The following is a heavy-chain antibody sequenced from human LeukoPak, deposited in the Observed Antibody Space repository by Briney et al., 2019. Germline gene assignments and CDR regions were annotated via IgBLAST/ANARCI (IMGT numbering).Heavy chain of an antibody. CDR2: ISSSSSYI. CDR1: GSTFSSYI. D-gene: IGHD3-3*01. J-gene: IGHJ6*02. CDR3: ARDGPFDGMDV. V-gene: IGHV3-21*01. Sequence: GGSLRLSCAASGSTFSSYIMNWVRQAPGKGLEWVSSISSSSSYIYYADSVKGRFTISRDNAKNSLYLQMNSLRAEDTAVYYCARDGPFDGMDVWGQGTTVTVSS.